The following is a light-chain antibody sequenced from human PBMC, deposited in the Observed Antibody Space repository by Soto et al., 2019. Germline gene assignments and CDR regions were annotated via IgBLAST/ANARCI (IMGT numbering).Light chain of an antibody. J-gene: IGKJ4*01. CDR2: DAS. V-gene: IGKV1-33*01. CDR1: RDITDY. CDR3: QQFDNVPLT. Sequence: DTQMTQSPSSLSASVGDRVAITCPASRDITDYLNWYQQKPGKAPKLLIYDASKLETGVPSRFSGSGSGTDCTLTITSLQPEDIATYYCQQFDNVPLTLGGGTKVDIK.